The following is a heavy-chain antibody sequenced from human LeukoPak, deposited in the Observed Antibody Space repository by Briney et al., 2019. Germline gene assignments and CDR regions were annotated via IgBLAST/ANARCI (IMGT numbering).Heavy chain of an antibody. CDR1: GFTFSSYA. CDR2: ISGSGGST. D-gene: IGHD3-10*01. V-gene: IGHV3-23*01. Sequence: GGSLRLSCAASGFTFSSYAMSWARQAPGKGLEWVSAISGSGGSTYYADSVKGRFTISRDNSKNTLYLQMNSLRAEDTAVYYCAKGALLLWFGEIQSDYWGQGTLVTVPS. J-gene: IGHJ4*02. CDR3: AKGALLLWFGEIQSDY.